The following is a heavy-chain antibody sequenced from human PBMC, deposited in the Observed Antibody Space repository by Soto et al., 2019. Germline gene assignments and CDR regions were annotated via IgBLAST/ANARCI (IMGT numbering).Heavy chain of an antibody. J-gene: IGHJ5*01. Sequence: QVQLVQSGAEVRKPGASVKVSCKASGHTLASYDINWVRQATGQGHEWMGWMTPDSGDTGYAQKFQGRVTMTWDPSITTAYMELSSLRSDATAVYYCARDPFYGWFDYWGQGTLVTVSS. CDR1: GHTLASYD. CDR3: ARDPFYGWFDY. CDR2: MTPDSGDT. V-gene: IGHV1-8*01. D-gene: IGHD3-16*01.